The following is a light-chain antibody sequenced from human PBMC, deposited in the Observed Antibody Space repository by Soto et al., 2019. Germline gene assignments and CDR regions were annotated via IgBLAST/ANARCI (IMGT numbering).Light chain of an antibody. Sequence: DIQMTQSPSSLSASVGDKITITCRASQNIAIYLNWYQQKPGKAPTLVICAVSSLQTGVPPRFSGSGSGTDFTPTISSLQPEDFFTYYCQQRHSTPYTFGQGTKLEIK. CDR3: QQRHSTPYT. J-gene: IGKJ2*01. CDR1: QNIAIY. V-gene: IGKV1-39*01. CDR2: AVS.